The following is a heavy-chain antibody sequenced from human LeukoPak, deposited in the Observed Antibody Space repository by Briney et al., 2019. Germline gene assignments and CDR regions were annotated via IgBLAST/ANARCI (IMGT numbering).Heavy chain of an antibody. Sequence: PGGSLRLSCAASGFTFSSAPMSWVRQAPGKGLECVSVIGGSGGNTNYADSVRGRFTISRDNSKNTLYLQMNSLRAEDTAVYYCAQWHTVDYWGQGTLVTVSS. J-gene: IGHJ4*02. V-gene: IGHV3-23*01. CDR2: IGGSGGNT. CDR3: AQWHTVDY. D-gene: IGHD2-8*01. CDR1: GFTFSSAP.